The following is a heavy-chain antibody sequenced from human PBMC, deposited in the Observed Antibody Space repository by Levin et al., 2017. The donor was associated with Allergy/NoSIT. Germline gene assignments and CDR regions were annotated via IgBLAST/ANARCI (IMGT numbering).Heavy chain of an antibody. J-gene: IGHJ4*02. CDR2: ISYDGSSK. V-gene: IGHV3-30-3*01. CDR3: ARDHSWGGSGWYIDY. D-gene: IGHD6-19*01. CDR1: GFTFSSYA. Sequence: GGSLRLSCAASGFTFSSYAMHWVRQAPGKGLEWVAVISYDGSSKYYADSVKGRFTISRDNSKNTLYLQMNSLRVEDTAVYYCARDHSWGGSGWYIDYWGQGTPVTVSS.